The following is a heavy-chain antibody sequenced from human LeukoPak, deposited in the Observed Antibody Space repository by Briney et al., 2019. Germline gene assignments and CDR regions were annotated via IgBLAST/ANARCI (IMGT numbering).Heavy chain of an antibody. J-gene: IGHJ3*02. D-gene: IGHD5-12*01. CDR2: IKSKTDGGTT. CDR1: GFTFSNAW. V-gene: IGHV3-15*01. Sequence: GGSLRLSCAASGFTFSNAWMSWVRQAPGKGLEWVGRIKSKTDGGTTDYAAPVKGRFTISRDDSKNTLYLQMNSLKTEDTAVYYCTTDVVATWAFDIWGQGTMVTVSS. CDR3: TTDVVATWAFDI.